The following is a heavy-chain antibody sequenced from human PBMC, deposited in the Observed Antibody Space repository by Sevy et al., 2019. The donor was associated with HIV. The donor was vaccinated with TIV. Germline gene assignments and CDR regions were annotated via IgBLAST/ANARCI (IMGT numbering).Heavy chain of an antibody. CDR2: ISGFGDKT. CDR3: AKAGGIDGFYDYYGMDV. J-gene: IGHJ6*02. CDR1: GVTFSDYA. D-gene: IGHD2-21*01. V-gene: IGHV3-23*01. Sequence: GGSLRLSCAVSGVTFSDYAMSWVRQAPGKGLEWVSFISGFGDKTYYADSVRGRFTISRDNSKNTLHLQMNSLRAEDTAVYYCAKAGGIDGFYDYYGMDVWGQGTTVTVSS.